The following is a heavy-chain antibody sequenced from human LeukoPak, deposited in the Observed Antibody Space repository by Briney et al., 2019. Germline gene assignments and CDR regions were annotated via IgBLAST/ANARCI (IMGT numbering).Heavy chain of an antibody. CDR3: AMYYYDSSGYGAFDI. Sequence: ASVKVSCKASGYTFTGYYMHWVRQAPGQGLEWMGRINPNSCGTNYAQKFQGRVTMTRDTSISTAYMEMSRLRSDDTAVYYCAMYYYDSSGYGAFDIWGQGTMVTVSS. V-gene: IGHV1-2*06. J-gene: IGHJ3*02. D-gene: IGHD3-22*01. CDR2: INPNSCGT. CDR1: GYTFTGYY.